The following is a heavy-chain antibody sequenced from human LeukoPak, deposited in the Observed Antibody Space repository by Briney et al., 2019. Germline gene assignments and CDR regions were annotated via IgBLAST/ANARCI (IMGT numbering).Heavy chain of an antibody. Sequence: SETLSLTCTVSGGSISSYYWSWIRQPPGKGLEWIGEIYHSGSTNYNPSLKSRVTISVDKSKNQFSLKLSSVTAADTAVYYCARSGYCSSTSCYPNYYGMDVWGQGTTVTVSS. V-gene: IGHV4-59*12. CDR3: ARSGYCSSTSCYPNYYGMDV. CDR2: IYHSGST. J-gene: IGHJ6*02. CDR1: GGSISSYY. D-gene: IGHD2-2*01.